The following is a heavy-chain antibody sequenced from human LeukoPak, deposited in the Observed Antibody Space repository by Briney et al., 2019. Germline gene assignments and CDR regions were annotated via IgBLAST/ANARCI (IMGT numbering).Heavy chain of an antibody. CDR3: ARGGGVVGATTWNY. Sequence: TSETLSLTCTVSGGSMSYYYWSWIRQSPGKGLEWIGYIYYSGSTDYNPSLKSRVTISIDTSKNQFSLKLSSVTAADTAVYYCARGGGVVGATTWNYWGQGSLVTVSS. CDR1: GGSMSYYY. V-gene: IGHV4-59*01. D-gene: IGHD1-26*01. J-gene: IGHJ4*02. CDR2: IYYSGST.